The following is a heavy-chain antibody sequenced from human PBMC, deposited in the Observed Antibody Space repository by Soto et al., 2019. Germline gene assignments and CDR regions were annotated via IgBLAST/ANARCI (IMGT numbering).Heavy chain of an antibody. D-gene: IGHD6-19*01. V-gene: IGHV1-8*01. CDR2: MNPNSGNT. J-gene: IGHJ3*02. Sequence: GASVKVSCKASGYTFTSYDINWVRQATGQGLEWMGWMNPNSGNTGYAQKFQGRVTMTRNTSISTAYMELSSLRSEDTAVYYCARDIRGYSSGWYLGAFDIWGQGTMVTVSS. CDR1: GYTFTSYD. CDR3: ARDIRGYSSGWYLGAFDI.